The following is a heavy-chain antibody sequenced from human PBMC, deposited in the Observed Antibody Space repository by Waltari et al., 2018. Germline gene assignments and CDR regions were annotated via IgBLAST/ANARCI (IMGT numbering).Heavy chain of an antibody. J-gene: IGHJ4*02. V-gene: IGHV3-74*01. CDR1: GFTFVSFW. CDR2: INSDGSST. CDR3: ASARYSGTYYNDY. D-gene: IGHD1-26*01. Sequence: EVQLVESGGGLVQPGGSLRLSCAASGFTFVSFWMHWVRQGPGKGLVGVSRINSDGSSTSYADSVKGRFTISRDNAKNTLYLQMNSLRAEDTAVYYCASARYSGTYYNDYWGQGMLVTVSP.